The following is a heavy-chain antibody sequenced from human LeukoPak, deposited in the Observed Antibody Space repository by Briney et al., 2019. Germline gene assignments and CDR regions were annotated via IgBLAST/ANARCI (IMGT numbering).Heavy chain of an antibody. D-gene: IGHD3-10*01. CDR3: TRVRSGNDFDY. CDR1: GFTFGDYS. J-gene: IGHJ4*02. Sequence: GGSLRLSCTASGFTFGDYSMSWVRQAPGKGLEWVGFIRSKAYGGTTQYAASVKGRFTISREDSKSIAYLQMSSLKTEDTAVYYCTRVRSGNDFDYWGQGTLVTVSS. CDR2: IRSKAYGGTT. V-gene: IGHV3-49*04.